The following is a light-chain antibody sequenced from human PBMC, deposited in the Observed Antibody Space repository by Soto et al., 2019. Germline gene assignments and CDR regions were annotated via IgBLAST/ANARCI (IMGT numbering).Light chain of an antibody. J-gene: IGLJ1*01. CDR1: SSDVGGYNY. V-gene: IGLV2-14*01. CDR3: SSYTSGSTCV. Sequence: QSALTQPASVSGSPGQSITISCPGTSSDVGGYNYVSWYQQHPGKAPKLMIYDVSNRPSGVSNRFSGSKSGNTASLTISGLQAEDEADYYCSSYTSGSTCVFGTGTKLTVL. CDR2: DVS.